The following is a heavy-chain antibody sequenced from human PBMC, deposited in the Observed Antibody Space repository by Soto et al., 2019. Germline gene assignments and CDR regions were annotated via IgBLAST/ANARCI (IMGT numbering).Heavy chain of an antibody. D-gene: IGHD3-10*01. CDR3: ARARGGVQH. CDR2: LNDSGGT. V-gene: IGHV4-34*01. J-gene: IGHJ1*01. CDR1: GGSFSGYY. Sequence: SETLSLTCAVYGGSFSGYYWSWIRQPPGKGLEWIGELNDSGGTNYNASLKSRVIISGDTSKNQFSLKLNLVTAADTAVYYCARARGGVQHWGQGTLVTVSS.